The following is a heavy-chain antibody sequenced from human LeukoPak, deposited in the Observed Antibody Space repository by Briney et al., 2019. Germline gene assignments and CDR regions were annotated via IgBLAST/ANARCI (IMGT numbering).Heavy chain of an antibody. CDR2: INTNNGGT. J-gene: IGHJ5*02. CDR1: GYTFIGHY. D-gene: IGHD3-10*01. CDR3: ARVAGLCSAGSCGNWFDP. Sequence: ASVKVSCKASGYTFIGHYIHWVRQAPGQGLEWMGWINTNNGGTKYAPKFQGRVTMTRDTSISTAYMELSSLRSDDTAVYYCARVAGLCSAGSCGNWFDPWGQGTLVTVSS. V-gene: IGHV1-2*02.